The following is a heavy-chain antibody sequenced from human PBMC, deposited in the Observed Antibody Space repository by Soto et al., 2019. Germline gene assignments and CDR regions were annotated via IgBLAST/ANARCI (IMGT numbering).Heavy chain of an antibody. J-gene: IGHJ1*01. CDR2: ISGSGGGT. D-gene: IGHD6-13*01. CDR3: AKVEPYSGSSYWGCLQH. CDR1: GFTFSTYA. V-gene: IGHV3-23*01. Sequence: EVQLSESGGGLVQPGGSLRLSCAASGFTFSTYAMSWVRQAPGKGLEWVSTISGSGGGTYYADSVKGRFTISRDNSKSTLYLQMNSLTIEDTAVYYCAKVEPYSGSSYWGCLQHWGQGTLVTVSS.